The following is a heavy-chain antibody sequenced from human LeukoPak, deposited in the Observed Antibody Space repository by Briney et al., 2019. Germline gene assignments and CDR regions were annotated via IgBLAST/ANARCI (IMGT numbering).Heavy chain of an antibody. CDR2: IKEDGSEK. D-gene: IGHD3-10*01. V-gene: IGHV3-7*01. J-gene: IGHJ4*02. CDR1: GLSFSSYW. CDR3: ARDGSFRPMVRGVIGFTDY. Sequence: GGSLRLFYGVSGLSFSSYWMSWVREARGKGLEWGANIKEDGSEKHYVDSVKGRFTISRDNVKNALYLQMNSLRAEDTAVYYCARDGSFRPMVRGVIGFTDYWGQGTLVTVSS.